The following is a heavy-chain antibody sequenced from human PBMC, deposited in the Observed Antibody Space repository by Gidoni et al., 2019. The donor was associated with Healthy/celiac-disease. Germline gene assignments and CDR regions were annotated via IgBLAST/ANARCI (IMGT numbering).Heavy chain of an antibody. CDR3: TRETGTTVY. V-gene: IGHV3-73*01. Sequence: EVQLVESGGGLVQPGGYLKLSCAASGFTFSGSAMHWVRQASGKGLEWVGRIRSKANSYATAYAASVKGRFTISRDDSKNTAYLQMNSLKTEDTAVYYCTRETGTTVYWGQGTLVTVSS. CDR2: IRSKANSYAT. CDR1: GFTFSGSA. J-gene: IGHJ4*02. D-gene: IGHD1-7*01.